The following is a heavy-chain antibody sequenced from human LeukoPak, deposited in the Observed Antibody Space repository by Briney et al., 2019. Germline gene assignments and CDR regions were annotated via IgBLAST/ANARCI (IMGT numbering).Heavy chain of an antibody. V-gene: IGHV3-11*04. CDR3: AKDLSRLGILL. Sequence: GGSLRLSCAASGFTFSDYYMSWIRQAPGKGLEWVSYISSSGSTIYYADSVKGRFTISRDNSKNTLYLQMNSLRAEDTAVYYCAKDLSRLGILLWGQGTLVTVSS. CDR2: ISSSGSTI. D-gene: IGHD7-27*01. CDR1: GFTFSDYY. J-gene: IGHJ4*02.